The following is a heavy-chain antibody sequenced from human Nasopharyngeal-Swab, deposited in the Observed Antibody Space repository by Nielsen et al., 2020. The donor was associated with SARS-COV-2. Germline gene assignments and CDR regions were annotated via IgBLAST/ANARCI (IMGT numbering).Heavy chain of an antibody. CDR3: ARYDSSGYYYYMDV. J-gene: IGHJ6*03. CDR1: GGSISSSSYY. D-gene: IGHD3-22*01. V-gene: IGHV4-61*01. Sequence: SETLSLTCTVSGGSISSSSYYWSWIRQPPGKGLEWIGYIYYSGSTNYNPSLKSRVTISVDTSKNQFSLKLSSVTAADTAVYYCARYDSSGYYYYMDVWGKGTTVTVSS. CDR2: IYYSGST.